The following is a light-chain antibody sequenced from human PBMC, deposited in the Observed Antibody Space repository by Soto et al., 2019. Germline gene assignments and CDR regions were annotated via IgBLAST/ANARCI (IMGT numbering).Light chain of an antibody. CDR3: QQFGTSSLVT. Sequence: EIVLAQTPGTLSLSPGERDTLSCRASQSVNTKYLAWYQQKPGQAPRLLISGVSSRATGIPDRFSGSGSGTDFILTIIRVEHEDFALYYCQQFGTSSLVTFGPGTKVDIK. J-gene: IGKJ3*01. CDR2: GVS. CDR1: QSVNTKY. V-gene: IGKV3-20*01.